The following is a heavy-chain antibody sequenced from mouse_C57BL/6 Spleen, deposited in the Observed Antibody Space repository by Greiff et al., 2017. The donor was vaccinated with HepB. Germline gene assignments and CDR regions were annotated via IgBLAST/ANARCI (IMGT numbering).Heavy chain of an antibody. CDR2: IDPSDSYT. CDR3: ARKGSIYYDYGGDY. Sequence: QVQLQQPGAELVRPGPSVKLSCKASGYTFTSYWMHWVKQRPGQGLEWIGVIDPSDSYTNYNQKFKGKATLTVDTSSSTAYMQLSSLTSEDSAVYYCARKGSIYYDYGGDYWGQGTTLTVSS. CDR1: GYTFTSYW. J-gene: IGHJ2*01. V-gene: IGHV1-59*01. D-gene: IGHD2-4*01.